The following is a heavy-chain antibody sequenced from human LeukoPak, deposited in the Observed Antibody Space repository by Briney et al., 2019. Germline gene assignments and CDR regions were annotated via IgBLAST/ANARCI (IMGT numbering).Heavy chain of an antibody. Sequence: SETLSLTCSVSGDSITSRNWWTWVRQTPEKGLEWIGEIFHTGSTNYNPSVEGRVTISIDKSKNQFSLMLTSVTAADTALYYCARGMWFDTLFSAFDVWGQGTMVSVSS. V-gene: IGHV4-4*02. J-gene: IGHJ3*01. CDR2: IFHTGST. D-gene: IGHD3-10*01. CDR3: ARGMWFDTLFSAFDV. CDR1: GDSITSRNW.